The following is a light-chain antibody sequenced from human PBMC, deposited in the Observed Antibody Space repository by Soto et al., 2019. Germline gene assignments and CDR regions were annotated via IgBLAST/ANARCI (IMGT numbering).Light chain of an antibody. J-gene: IGKJ5*01. Sequence: EVVLTQSAGALSLSPGARATLSCRASERVASNYLAWYQQKPGQAPRLLIYGASNRATGIPARFSGSGSGTDFTLIIRSLEPEDFAFYYCRQRSNWPITFGPGTRLEI. CDR3: RQRSNWPIT. CDR2: GAS. V-gene: IGKV3-11*01. CDR1: ERVASNY.